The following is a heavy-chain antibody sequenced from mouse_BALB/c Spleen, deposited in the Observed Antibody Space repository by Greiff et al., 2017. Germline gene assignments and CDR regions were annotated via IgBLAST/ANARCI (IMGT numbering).Heavy chain of an antibody. J-gene: IGHJ4*01. CDR1: GFNIKDTY. D-gene: IGHD1-1*01. V-gene: IGHV14-3*02. CDR3: ARCHYYGSSYDYAMDY. Sequence: PLQQSGAELVKPGASVKLSCTASGFNIKDTYMHWVKQRPEQGLEWIGRIDPANGNTKYDPKFQGKATITADTSSNTAYLQLSSLTSEDTAVYYCARCHYYGSSYDYAMDYWGQGTSVTVSS. CDR2: IDPANGNT.